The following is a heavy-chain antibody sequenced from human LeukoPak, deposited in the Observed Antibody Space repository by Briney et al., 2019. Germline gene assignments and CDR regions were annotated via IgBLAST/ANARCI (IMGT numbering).Heavy chain of an antibody. CDR2: INHSGRT. CDR1: GGSLSGYY. CDR3: TRNNWSDP. J-gene: IGHJ5*02. V-gene: IGHV4-34*01. Sequence: SETLSLTCGVYGGSLSGYYWGWIRQPPGKGLKWIGEINHSGRTNYNPSLKSRVTISLDTSKNQFSLKLSSVTAADTAVYYCTRNNWSDPWGQGTLVTVSS.